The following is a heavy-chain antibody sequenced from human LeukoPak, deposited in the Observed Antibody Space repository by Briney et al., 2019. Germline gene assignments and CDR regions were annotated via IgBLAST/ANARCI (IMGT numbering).Heavy chain of an antibody. Sequence: GGSLRLSWAASGFTFRSYEMTWVRQAPGKGLEWISYISSSGSTTYYADSVKGRFTISRDNAKNSLYLQMNSLGAEDTAVYYCARESSSLTYPDFDYWGQGTLVTVSS. CDR3: ARESSSLTYPDFDY. CDR2: ISSSGSTT. V-gene: IGHV3-48*03. J-gene: IGHJ4*02. D-gene: IGHD6-13*01. CDR1: GFTFRSYE.